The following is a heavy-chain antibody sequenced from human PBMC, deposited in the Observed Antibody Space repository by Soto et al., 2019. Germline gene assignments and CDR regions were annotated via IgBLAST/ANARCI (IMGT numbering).Heavy chain of an antibody. J-gene: IGHJ4*02. CDR1: GFTFSSYG. CDR3: AKDPVPDGYNRFGVIDY. CDR2: ISYDGSNK. Sequence: GSLRLSCAASGFTFSSYGMHWVRQAPGKGLEWVAVISYDGSNKYYADSVKGRFTISRDNSKNTLYLQMNSLRAEDTAVYYCAKDPVPDGYNRFGVIDYWGQGTLVTVSS. D-gene: IGHD3-10*01. V-gene: IGHV3-30*18.